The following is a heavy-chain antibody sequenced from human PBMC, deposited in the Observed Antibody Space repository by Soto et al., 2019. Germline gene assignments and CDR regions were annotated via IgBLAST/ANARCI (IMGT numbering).Heavy chain of an antibody. Sequence: ASVKVSCKASGYTFTSYGISWVRQAPGQGLEWMGWISAYNGNTNYAQKLQGRVTMTTDTSTSTAYMELRSLRSDDTAVYYCASNPYGYYDYYYHCYLMAVRTQGSTVPGSS. D-gene: IGHD3-22*01. J-gene: IGHJ6*02. CDR3: ASNPYGYYDYYYHCYLMAV. CDR1: GYTFTSYG. CDR2: ISAYNGNT. V-gene: IGHV1-18*01.